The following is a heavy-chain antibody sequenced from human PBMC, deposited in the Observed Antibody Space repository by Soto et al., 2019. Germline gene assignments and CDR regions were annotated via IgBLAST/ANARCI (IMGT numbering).Heavy chain of an antibody. CDR1: GFTFSSYA. Sequence: GGSLRLSCAASGFTFSSYAMSWVRQAPGKGLEWVSAISGSGGSTYYADSVKGRFSISRDNAKNSLFLEMNNLTADDAGVYYCAKVAPFILGSPFWGQGTLVTVPQ. V-gene: IGHV3-23*01. CDR2: ISGSGGST. CDR3: AKVAPFILGSPF. J-gene: IGHJ4*02. D-gene: IGHD2-21*01.